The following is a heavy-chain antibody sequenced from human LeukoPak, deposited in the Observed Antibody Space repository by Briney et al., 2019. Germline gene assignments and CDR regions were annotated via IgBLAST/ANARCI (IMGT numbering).Heavy chain of an antibody. CDR2: VYPGDSDT. J-gene: IGHJ4*02. CDR1: GYSFTNYW. D-gene: IGHD2-2*02. Sequence: GESLKISCKGSGYSFTNYWIAWVRQMPGKGLEWMGVVYPGDSDTRYSPSFQGQVTISADKSISTAYLQWSSLKASDTAMYYCARWDCSSTSCYSFDYWGQGTLVTVSS. CDR3: ARWDCSSTSCYSFDY. V-gene: IGHV5-51*01.